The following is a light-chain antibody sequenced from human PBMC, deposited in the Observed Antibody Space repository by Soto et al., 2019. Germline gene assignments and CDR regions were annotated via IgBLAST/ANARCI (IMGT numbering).Light chain of an antibody. V-gene: IGKV3-20*01. CDR1: QSVSSNY. J-gene: IGKJ4*01. CDR3: QHYGTSPLT. CDR2: GAS. Sequence: EIVLTQSPGPLSLSPGERATLSCRASQSVSSNYLAWYQQKPGQAPRLLISGASIRAAGIPDRVSGSGSGTDFTLTISRLEPEDFAVYYCQHYGTSPLTFGGGTKVEIK.